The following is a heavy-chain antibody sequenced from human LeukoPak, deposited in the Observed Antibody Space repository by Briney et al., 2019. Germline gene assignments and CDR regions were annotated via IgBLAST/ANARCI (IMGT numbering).Heavy chain of an antibody. CDR2: IDPTGSDI. J-gene: IGHJ4*02. CDR3: AGGGGNGWDIDM. D-gene: IGHD6-19*01. CDR1: GFTFNSFH. Sequence: GGSLRLSCAVSGFTFNSFHGTWVRQAPGRGLEWLSYIDPTGSDIYHADSVQGRFTISRDNSVSSLFLQMNSLRDDDTAVYFCAGGGGNGWDIDMWGQGALVTVSS. V-gene: IGHV3-48*02.